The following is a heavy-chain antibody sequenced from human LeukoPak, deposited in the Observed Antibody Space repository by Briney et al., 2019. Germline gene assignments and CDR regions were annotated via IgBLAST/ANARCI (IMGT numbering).Heavy chain of an antibody. V-gene: IGHV3-48*04. Sequence: GGSLRLSCAASGFTFSSYNMNWVRQAPRKGLEWVSYISSSSSTIYYADSVKGRFTISRDNAKNSLFLQMNSLRAEDTAVYYCARSDSDILTGYYNGFDYWGRGTLVTVSS. CDR1: GFTFSSYN. J-gene: IGHJ4*02. D-gene: IGHD3-9*01. CDR2: ISSSSSTI. CDR3: ARSDSDILTGYYNGFDY.